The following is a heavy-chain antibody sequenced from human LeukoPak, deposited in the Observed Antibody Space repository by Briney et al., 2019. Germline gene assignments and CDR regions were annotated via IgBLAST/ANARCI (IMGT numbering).Heavy chain of an antibody. D-gene: IGHD6-13*01. Sequence: PSETLSLTCTVSGASISSGSSYWSWIPQPAGEGLEWIGRIYTSGSTNYNPSLKSRVTISVDTSKNQFSLKLSSVTAADTAVYYCSRLQYSSSWSYFDYWGQGTLVTVSS. V-gene: IGHV4-61*02. CDR3: SRLQYSSSWSYFDY. CDR2: IYTSGST. J-gene: IGHJ4*02. CDR1: GASISSGSSY.